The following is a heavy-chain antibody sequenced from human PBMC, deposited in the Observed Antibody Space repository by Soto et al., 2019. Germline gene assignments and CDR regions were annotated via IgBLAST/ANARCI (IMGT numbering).Heavy chain of an antibody. V-gene: IGHV5-51*01. Sequence: GESLKLSCNGSGYSFTSYWIGWVRQMPGKGLEWMGIIYPGDSDTRYSPSFQGQVTISADKSISTAYLQWSSLKASDTAMYYCAGGPTTYYYGSGSPYFDYWGQGTLVTVSS. J-gene: IGHJ4*02. CDR3: AGGPTTYYYGSGSPYFDY. CDR2: IYPGDSDT. CDR1: GYSFTSYW. D-gene: IGHD3-10*01.